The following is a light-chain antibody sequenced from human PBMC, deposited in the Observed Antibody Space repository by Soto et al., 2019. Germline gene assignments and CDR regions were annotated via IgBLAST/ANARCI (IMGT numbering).Light chain of an antibody. J-gene: IGKJ4*01. V-gene: IGKV1-5*03. CDR1: QSISIW. CDR2: QAS. Sequence: DIQMTQSPSTLSASVGDRVTITCRASQSISIWLAWHQQKPGKAPKVLIYQASSLENGAPSRFSGSGSGTEFTLTISSLQPDDFATYYCQQYDNFPLTFGGGTKVEIK. CDR3: QQYDNFPLT.